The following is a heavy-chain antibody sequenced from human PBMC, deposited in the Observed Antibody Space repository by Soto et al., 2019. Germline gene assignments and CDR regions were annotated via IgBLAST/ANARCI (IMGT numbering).Heavy chain of an antibody. Sequence: QAQLQESGPGLVKPSWTLSLTCAVSGGSISTNNWWRWVRQPPGKGLEWIGEIYHSGRTNYNPSLKSRGTISVDKSKNQFSLNVKSVTAADTAVYYCARVGGEDAVAGAFEYWGRGSLVTVSS. D-gene: IGHD6-19*01. J-gene: IGHJ4*02. V-gene: IGHV4-4*02. CDR3: ARVGGEDAVAGAFEY. CDR2: IYHSGRT. CDR1: GGSISTNNW.